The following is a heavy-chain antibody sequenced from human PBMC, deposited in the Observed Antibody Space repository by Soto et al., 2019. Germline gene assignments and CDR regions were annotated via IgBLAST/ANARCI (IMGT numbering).Heavy chain of an antibody. D-gene: IGHD3-9*01. CDR2: IYYSGST. Sequence: QVQLQESGPGLVKPSQTLSLTCAVSGGSINSGDYYWSWIRQPPGKGLEWIGYIYYSGSTYFNPSLKSRVTISLDPAKNQFSLKLSSVTAADTAVYYCAGAAGRFFDWPFDYWGQGTLVTVSS. V-gene: IGHV4-30-4*01. CDR1: GGSINSGDYY. CDR3: AGAAGRFFDWPFDY. J-gene: IGHJ4*02.